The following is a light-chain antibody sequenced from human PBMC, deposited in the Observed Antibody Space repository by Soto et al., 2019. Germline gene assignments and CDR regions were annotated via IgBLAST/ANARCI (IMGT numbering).Light chain of an antibody. CDR3: SSYAGSNNLV. J-gene: IGLJ2*01. CDR1: SSDVGGYNY. Sequence: QSVLTQPPSTSGSPGQSVTISCTGTSSDVGGYNYVSWYQQQPGKAPKLMIYEVSKRPSGVPDRFSGSKSGNTASLIVSGLKAEDEADYYCSSYAGSNNLVFGGGTQLTVL. V-gene: IGLV2-8*01. CDR2: EVS.